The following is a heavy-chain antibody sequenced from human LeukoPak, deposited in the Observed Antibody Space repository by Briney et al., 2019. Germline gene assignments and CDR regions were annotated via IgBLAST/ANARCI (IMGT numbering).Heavy chain of an antibody. Sequence: GGSLRLSCAASGFTFSSYWMSWVRQAPGKGLEWVANIKQDGSEKYYVDSVKVRFTISRDTATSSLYLQMNSLRAEDTAVYYCARGRYCSSTSCHYFDSWGQGTLVTVSS. J-gene: IGHJ4*02. D-gene: IGHD2-2*01. V-gene: IGHV3-7*01. CDR3: ARGRYCSSTSCHYFDS. CDR2: IKQDGSEK. CDR1: GFTFSSYW.